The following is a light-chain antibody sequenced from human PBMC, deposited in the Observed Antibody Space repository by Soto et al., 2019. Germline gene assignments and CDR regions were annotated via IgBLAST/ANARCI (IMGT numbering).Light chain of an antibody. CDR3: ASWDDSLSGFVV. V-gene: IGLV1-47*01. CDR1: SSNIGSNY. CDR2: RNS. J-gene: IGLJ2*01. Sequence: QSALTQPPSASGTPGQRVTISCSGSSSNIGSNYVFWYQQLPGTAPKVLMYRNSQRPSGVPDRFSGSKSGTSASLAISGLRSEDEADYHCASWDDSLSGFVVFGGGTKLTVL.